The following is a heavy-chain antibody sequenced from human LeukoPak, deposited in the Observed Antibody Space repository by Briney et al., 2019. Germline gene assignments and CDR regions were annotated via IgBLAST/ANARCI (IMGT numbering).Heavy chain of an antibody. D-gene: IGHD2-21*02. CDR1: GYTFTGYY. J-gene: IGHJ4*02. CDR3: ARVAAGGDYTFDY. CDR2: INPNSGGT. V-gene: IGHV1-2*04. Sequence: ASVKASCKASGYTFTGYYMHWVRQAPGQGLEWMGWINPNSGGTNYAQKFQGWVTMTRDTSISTAYMELSRLRSDDTAVYYCARVAAGGDYTFDYWGQGTLVTVSS.